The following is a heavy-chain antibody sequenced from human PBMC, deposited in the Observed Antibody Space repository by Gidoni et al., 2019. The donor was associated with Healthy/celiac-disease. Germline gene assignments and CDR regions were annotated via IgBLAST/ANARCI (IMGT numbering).Heavy chain of an antibody. V-gene: IGHV3-66*02. CDR3: ARFGSGYPFTYYFDY. D-gene: IGHD3-22*01. Sequence: EVQLVESGGGLVQPGGSLRLSCEASGFTVSSNYMSWVRQAPGKGLEWVSVSYSGGSTYYADSVKGRFTISRDNSKNTLYLQMNSLRAEDTAVYYCARFGSGYPFTYYFDYWGQGTLVTVSS. CDR1: GFTVSSNY. CDR2: SYSGGST. J-gene: IGHJ4*02.